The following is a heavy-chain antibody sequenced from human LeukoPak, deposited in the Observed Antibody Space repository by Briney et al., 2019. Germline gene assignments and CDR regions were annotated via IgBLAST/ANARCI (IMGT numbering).Heavy chain of an antibody. CDR2: IYYSGST. Sequence: SQTLPLTCTVSGGSISSGGYYWSWIRQHPGKGLEWIGYIYYSGSTNYNPSLKSRVSISVDTSKNQFSLKLSSVTAADTAVYYCARTGSTVTMLYPFDHWGQGTLVTVSS. CDR3: ARTGSTVTMLYPFDH. V-gene: IGHV4-31*03. D-gene: IGHD4-17*01. J-gene: IGHJ4*02. CDR1: GGSISSGGYY.